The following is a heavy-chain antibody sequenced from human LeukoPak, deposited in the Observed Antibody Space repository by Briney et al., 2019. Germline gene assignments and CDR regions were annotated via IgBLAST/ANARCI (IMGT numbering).Heavy chain of an antibody. V-gene: IGHV3-48*03. D-gene: IGHD4-17*01. CDR2: ISSSGSTI. CDR1: GFTFSSYE. J-gene: IGHJ4*02. Sequence: GGSLRLSCAASGFTFSSYEMNWVRQAPGKGLEWVSYISSSGSTIYYADSVKGRFTISRDNAKNSLYLQMNSLRAEDTAVYYCEGSTVTTSYWGQGTLVTVSS. CDR3: EGSTVTTSY.